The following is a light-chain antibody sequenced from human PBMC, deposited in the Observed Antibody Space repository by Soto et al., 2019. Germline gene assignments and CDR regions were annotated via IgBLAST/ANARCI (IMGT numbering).Light chain of an antibody. J-gene: IGKJ5*01. V-gene: IGKV3-11*01. CDR3: QQRHMWPIT. CDR1: QSFRGL. CDR2: DAY. Sequence: EVVLTQSPVTLSLSPGERATLSCRASQSFRGLLAWYQQKPGQAPRLLIYDAYNSATGIPPRFSGSGSGTDFTLTISSLEPEDSAVYDCQQRHMWPITFGQGTRLEIK.